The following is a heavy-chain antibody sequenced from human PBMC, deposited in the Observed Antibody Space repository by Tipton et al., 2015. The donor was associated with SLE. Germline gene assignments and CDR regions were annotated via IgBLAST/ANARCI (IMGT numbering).Heavy chain of an antibody. Sequence: TLSLTCTVSGDSINGYFWTWIRQPAGKGLEWIGRIHISGRTKYNPSLKSRVTISVDTSKNQFSLRLTSVTAADTAVYYCARLEGGWFDPWGQGTLVTVSS. J-gene: IGHJ5*02. CDR2: IHISGRT. V-gene: IGHV4-4*07. D-gene: IGHD1-26*01. CDR3: ARLEGGWFDP. CDR1: GDSINGYF.